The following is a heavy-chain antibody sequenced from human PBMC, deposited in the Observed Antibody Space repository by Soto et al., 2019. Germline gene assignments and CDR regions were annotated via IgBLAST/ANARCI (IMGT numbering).Heavy chain of an antibody. CDR3: ARGGHDFWSGPFHD. Sequence: XETLSLSCTVPGGSSSSYVCNWIRQPAGKGLEWIGRIENSGSTNYNPSLKSRITMSSDTSRNQFSLKLNSVTAADTAVYYCARGGHDFWSGPFHDRGQGALATVSS. D-gene: IGHD3-3*01. J-gene: IGHJ4*02. CDR1: GGSSSSYV. CDR2: IENSGST. V-gene: IGHV4-4*07.